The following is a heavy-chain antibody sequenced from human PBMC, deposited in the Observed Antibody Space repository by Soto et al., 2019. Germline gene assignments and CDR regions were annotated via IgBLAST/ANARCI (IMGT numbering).Heavy chain of an antibody. CDR2: IDHTGST. Sequence: QVKLQQWGAGLLEPSETLSLTCAVYGGSCSGYYWSWIRQPPGKGLEWIGEIDHTGSTNYNPSLKSRVTISVDTSKNQFSLKLSSVTPADTAVSYCARDDGGTPLDYWGQGTLVTVSS. V-gene: IGHV4-34*01. CDR3: ARDDGGTPLDY. D-gene: IGHD2-15*01. J-gene: IGHJ4*02. CDR1: GGSCSGYY.